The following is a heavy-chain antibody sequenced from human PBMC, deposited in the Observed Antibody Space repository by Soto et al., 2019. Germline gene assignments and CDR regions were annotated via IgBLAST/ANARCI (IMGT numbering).Heavy chain of an antibody. J-gene: IGHJ4*02. CDR2: ILPISSKS. V-gene: IGHV1-69*01. CDR3: GRGGENYYGSGNYAFDY. Sequence: QVQLLQSGAEVKKPGSSVKVSCKASGDTFSNYPISWVRQAPGQGLEWMGGILPISSKSNYAQKFQGRVTITADESTSKSYMEVSSLRSEDTAVYYCGRGGENYYGSGNYAFDYWGQGTLVTVSS. CDR1: GDTFSNYP. D-gene: IGHD3-10*01.